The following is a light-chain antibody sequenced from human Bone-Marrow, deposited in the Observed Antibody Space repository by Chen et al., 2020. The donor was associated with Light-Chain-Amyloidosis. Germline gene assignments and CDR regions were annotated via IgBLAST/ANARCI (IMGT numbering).Light chain of an antibody. J-gene: IGLJ2*01. CDR3: QSADSSGTYEVI. CDR2: RDT. CDR1: DLPTKY. V-gene: IGLV3-25*03. Sequence: SYSLTHPPSVPASPAQTARITCSGDDLPTKYAYWYQQKPGQAPVLVIHRDTERPSGISERFSGSSSGTTATLTISGVQAEDEADYHCQSADSSGTYEVIFGGGTKLTVL.